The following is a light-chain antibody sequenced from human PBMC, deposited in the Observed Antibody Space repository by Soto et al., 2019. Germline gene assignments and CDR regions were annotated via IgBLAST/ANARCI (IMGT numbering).Light chain of an antibody. J-gene: IGKJ4*01. Sequence: DIQMTQSPSSLSASVGDRVTITCRASQTISSYLNWFQQKPGKAPKFLIYAASSLQSGVPSRFSGSGSGTDFTLTISSLQPEDFATYYCQQSHSAPPTFGGGTKV. V-gene: IGKV1-39*01. CDR2: AAS. CDR3: QQSHSAPPT. CDR1: QTISSY.